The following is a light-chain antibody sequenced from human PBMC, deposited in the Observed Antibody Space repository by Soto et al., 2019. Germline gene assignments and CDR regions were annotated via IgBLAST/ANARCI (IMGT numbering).Light chain of an antibody. V-gene: IGKV1-39*01. Sequence: DIQMTQSPSSLSASAGDRVTITCRASQSISSDLNWYQKKPGKAPNLLIYAASRLQSGVPSRFSGSGSGTDFTLTISSLQPEDFATYYCQQSYSSPLFTFGPGTKVDIK. CDR1: QSISSD. CDR2: AAS. CDR3: QQSYSSPLFT. J-gene: IGKJ3*01.